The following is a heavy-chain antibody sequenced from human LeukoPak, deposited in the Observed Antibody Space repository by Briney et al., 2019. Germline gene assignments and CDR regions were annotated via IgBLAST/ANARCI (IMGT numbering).Heavy chain of an antibody. J-gene: IGHJ4*02. CDR1: GFTFSSCA. Sequence: GGSLRLSCAASGFTFSSCAMSWVRQAPGKGLEWVSTIIDSGNSLYYADSVEGRFTISRDNSKNTLYLQMNSLRAGDTAVYYCAKDPIFSGSYGVFDSWGQGTLVTVSS. D-gene: IGHD1-26*01. V-gene: IGHV3-23*01. CDR3: AKDPIFSGSYGVFDS. CDR2: IIDSGNSL.